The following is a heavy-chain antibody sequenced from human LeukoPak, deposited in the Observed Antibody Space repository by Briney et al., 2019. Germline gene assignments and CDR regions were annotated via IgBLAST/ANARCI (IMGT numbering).Heavy chain of an antibody. V-gene: IGHV1-18*01. CDR2: VSTYTGIT. J-gene: IGHJ2*01. CDR3: ARDGAPYYSDSSGYNFPYFDL. D-gene: IGHD3-22*01. Sequence: GASVKVSCKASGYTFIDYGLSWVRQAPGQGLEWMGWVSTYTGITNFAQNFQGRVTMTTGTSTRTAYMELRSLSSDDTAVYYCARDGAPYYSDSSGYNFPYFDLWGRGTLVTVSS. CDR1: GYTFIDYG.